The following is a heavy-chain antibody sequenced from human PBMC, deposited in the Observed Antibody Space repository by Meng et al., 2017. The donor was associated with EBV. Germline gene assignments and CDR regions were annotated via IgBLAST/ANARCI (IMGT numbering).Heavy chain of an antibody. V-gene: IGHV1-69*06. D-gene: IGHD6-13*01. Sequence: VQLVQSGAEGKKPGSSVKVSCKASGCTFSSYAISWVRLAPGQGLEWMGGIIPIFGTANYAQKFQGRVTITADKSTSTAYMELSSLRSEDTAVYYCARAEIAAAGRLDYWGQGTLVTVSS. J-gene: IGHJ4*02. CDR1: GCTFSSYA. CDR3: ARAEIAAAGRLDY. CDR2: IIPIFGTA.